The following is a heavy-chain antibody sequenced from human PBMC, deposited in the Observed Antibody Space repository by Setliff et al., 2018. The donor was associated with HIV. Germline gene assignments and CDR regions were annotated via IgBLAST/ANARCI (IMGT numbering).Heavy chain of an antibody. CDR3: ARLFYDYWSGFYSGDY. CDR1: GYTFTSYY. V-gene: IGHV1-2*06. J-gene: IGHJ4*02. Sequence: ASVKVSCKASGYTFTSYYMHWVRQAPGQGLEWMGRINPNSGGTNYAQKFQGRVTMTRDTSINTAFMELNSLRSDDTAVYYCARLFYDYWSGFYSGDYWGQGTLVTVSS. CDR2: INPNSGGT. D-gene: IGHD3-3*01.